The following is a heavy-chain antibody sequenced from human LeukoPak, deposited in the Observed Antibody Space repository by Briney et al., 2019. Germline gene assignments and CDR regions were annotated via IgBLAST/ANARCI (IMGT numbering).Heavy chain of an antibody. Sequence: GGSLRLSCAASGFTFSSYSMNWVRQAPGKGLEWVSSISSSSSYIYYADSVKSRFTISRDNAKNSLYLQMNSLRAEDTAVYYCARDPRKYCSSTSCYYRDVWAKGPRSPSP. V-gene: IGHV3-21*01. CDR1: GFTFSSYS. D-gene: IGHD2-2*01. CDR3: ARDPRKYCSSTSCYYRDV. J-gene: IGHJ6*03. CDR2: ISSSSSYI.